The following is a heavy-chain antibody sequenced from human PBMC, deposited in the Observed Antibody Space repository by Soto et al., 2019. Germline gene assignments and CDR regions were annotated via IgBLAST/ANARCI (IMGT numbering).Heavy chain of an antibody. V-gene: IGHV5-51*01. J-gene: IGHJ4*02. CDR1: GYNFANDW. CDR3: ARHVYYDVLKKNY. D-gene: IGHD3-9*01. CDR2: IYPGNSDT. Sequence: GESLKISCKGSGYNFANDWIGWVRQMPGKGLEWMGIIYPGNSDTRYSPSFQGQVTISADTSISTAYLEWSSLKASDTAIYYCARHVYYDVLKKNYWGQGTLVTVSS.